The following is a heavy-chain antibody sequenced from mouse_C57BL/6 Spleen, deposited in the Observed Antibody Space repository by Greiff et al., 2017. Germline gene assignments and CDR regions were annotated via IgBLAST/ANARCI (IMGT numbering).Heavy chain of an antibody. CDR1: GYAFSSSW. V-gene: IGHV1-82*01. Sequence: VQLQQSGPELVKPGASVKISCKASGYAFSSSWMNWVKQRPGKGLEWIGRIYPGDGDTNYNGKFKGKATLTADKSSSTAYMRLSSLTSEDSAVYFCASADYGGYWGQGTTLTVSS. J-gene: IGHJ2*01. CDR3: ASADYGGY. CDR2: IYPGDGDT.